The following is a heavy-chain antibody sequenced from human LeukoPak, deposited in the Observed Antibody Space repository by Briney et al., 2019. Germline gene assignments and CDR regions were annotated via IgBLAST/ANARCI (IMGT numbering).Heavy chain of an antibody. V-gene: IGHV1-2*04. CDR2: INPNSGVT. CDR3: ARANFLYCSSTSCLFDY. J-gene: IGHJ4*02. CDR1: GYTFTDYY. D-gene: IGHD2-2*01. Sequence: ASVKVSCKASGYTFTDYYMHWVRLAPGQGLEWMGWINPNSGVTNYVQKFQGWVTMTRDTSINTAYMELSRLTSDDTAVYYCARANFLYCSSTSCLFDYWGQGTLVTVSS.